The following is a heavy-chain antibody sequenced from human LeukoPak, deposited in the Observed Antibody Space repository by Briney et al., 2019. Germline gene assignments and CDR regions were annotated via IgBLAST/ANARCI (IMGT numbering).Heavy chain of an antibody. D-gene: IGHD3-10*01. J-gene: IGHJ4*02. Sequence: ASVKVSCKASGYTFTSYYMHWVRQAPGQGLEWMGIINPSGGSTSYAQKFQGRVTITADESTSTAYMELSSLRSEDTAVYYCARGPLNYYGSGSYNRDYWGQGTLVTVSS. CDR3: ARGPLNYYGSGSYNRDY. CDR2: INPSGGST. CDR1: GYTFTSYY. V-gene: IGHV1-46*01.